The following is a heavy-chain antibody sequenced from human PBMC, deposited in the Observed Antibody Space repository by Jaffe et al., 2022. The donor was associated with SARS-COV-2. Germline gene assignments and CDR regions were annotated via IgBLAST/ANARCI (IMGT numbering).Heavy chain of an antibody. J-gene: IGHJ4*02. Sequence: QVQLQESGPGLVKPSQTLSLTCTVSGGSISSGSYYWSWIRQPAGKGLEWIGRIYTSGSTNYNPSLKSRVTISVDTSKNQFSLKLSSVTAADTAVYYCARGNWNTRYFDYWGQGTLVTVSS. CDR2: IYTSGST. CDR1: GGSISSGSYY. CDR3: ARGNWNTRYFDY. V-gene: IGHV4-61*02. D-gene: IGHD1-1*01.